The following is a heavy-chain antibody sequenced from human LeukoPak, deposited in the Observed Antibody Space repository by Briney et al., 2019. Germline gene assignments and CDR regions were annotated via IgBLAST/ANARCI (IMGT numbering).Heavy chain of an antibody. Sequence: GGSLRLSCAASGFTFSSYSMNWVRQAPGKGLEWVSSISSSSSYIYYADSVKGRFTISRDNAENSLYLQMNSLRAEDTAVYYCARDRRGIAVAGTGRDDAFDIWGQGTMVTVSS. CDR1: GFTFSSYS. CDR2: ISSSSSYI. J-gene: IGHJ3*02. CDR3: ARDRRGIAVAGTGRDDAFDI. V-gene: IGHV3-21*01. D-gene: IGHD6-19*01.